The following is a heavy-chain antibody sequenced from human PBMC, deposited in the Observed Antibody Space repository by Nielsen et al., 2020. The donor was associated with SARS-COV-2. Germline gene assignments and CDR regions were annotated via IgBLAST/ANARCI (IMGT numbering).Heavy chain of an antibody. CDR1: GFTFDDYG. CDR3: ATLWFGEHRENDY. CDR2: INWNGGST. V-gene: IGHV3-20*01. Sequence: GGSLRLSCAASGFTFDDYGMSWVRQAPGKGLEWVSGINWNGGSTGYADSVKGRFTISRDNAKNSLYLQMNSLRAEDTALYHCATLWFGEHRENDYWGQGTLVTVSS. D-gene: IGHD3-10*01. J-gene: IGHJ4*02.